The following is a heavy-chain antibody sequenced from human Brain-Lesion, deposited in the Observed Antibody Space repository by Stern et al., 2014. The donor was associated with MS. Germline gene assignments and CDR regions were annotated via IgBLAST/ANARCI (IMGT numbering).Heavy chain of an antibody. CDR1: GYTFIRYA. J-gene: IGHJ4*02. V-gene: IGHV1-3*01. CDR3: ARDDHRDSSGHYAPFDY. CDR2: INGVDDKT. Sequence: QVQLVESGAEVKKPGASLKVSCKASGYTFIRYAMHWVRQAPGQRLEWMGRINGVDDKTKYSHKFQGRVTITRDTSANTVYMELSSLRSEDTAVYYCARDDHRDSSGHYAPFDYWGQGTRVTVSS. D-gene: IGHD3-22*01.